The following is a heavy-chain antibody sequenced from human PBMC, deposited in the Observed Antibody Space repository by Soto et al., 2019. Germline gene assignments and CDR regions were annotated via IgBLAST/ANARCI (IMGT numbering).Heavy chain of an antibody. CDR3: AKDRRADWESYYYYAMDV. Sequence: ASVEISCKASGYTVTGYYMHWGRQAPGQVLEWMEWINPNSGGTNYAQKFQDRVTIVADASTTTAYMELSGLRSEDTAIYYCAKDRRADWESYYYYAMDVWGQGTTVAVSS. D-gene: IGHD1-26*01. CDR2: INPNSGGT. J-gene: IGHJ6*02. CDR1: GYTVTGYY. V-gene: IGHV1-2*02.